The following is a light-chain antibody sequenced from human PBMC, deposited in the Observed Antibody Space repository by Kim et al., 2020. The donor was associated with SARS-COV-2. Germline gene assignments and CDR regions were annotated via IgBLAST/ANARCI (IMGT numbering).Light chain of an antibody. CDR1: QSISSN. CDR3: QQYNDWLT. J-gene: IGKJ4*01. CDR2: GAS. V-gene: IGKV3-15*01. Sequence: EIVMTQSPATLSLSPGERATLSCRASQSISSNLAWYQQKPGQTPRLLIYGASTRVTGIPARFSGSGSGTEFTLTISSLQSEDFAVYYCQQYNDWLTFGGGTKVDIK.